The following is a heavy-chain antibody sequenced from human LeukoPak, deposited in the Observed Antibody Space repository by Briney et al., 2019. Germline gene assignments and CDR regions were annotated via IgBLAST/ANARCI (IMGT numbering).Heavy chain of an antibody. CDR3: ASSTPPTWIQLWVHYYYYGMDV. V-gene: IGHV3-30-3*01. CDR2: ISYDGSNK. CDR1: GFTFSSYA. Sequence: PGRSLRLSCAASGFTFSSYAMHWVRQAPGKGLEWVAVISYDGSNKYYADSVKGRFTISRDNSKNTLYLQMNSLRAEDTAVYYCASSTPPTWIQLWVHYYYYGMDVWGQGTTVTVSS. D-gene: IGHD5-18*01. J-gene: IGHJ6*02.